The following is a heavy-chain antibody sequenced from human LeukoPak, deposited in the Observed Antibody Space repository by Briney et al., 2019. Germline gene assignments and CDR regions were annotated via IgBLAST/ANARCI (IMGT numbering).Heavy chain of an antibody. CDR1: GFTFDDYA. V-gene: IGHV3-9*01. Sequence: PGRSLSLFCAASGFTFDDYAMLWVRQAPGKGLEGVSGISWNSGSIGYADSVKGRFTISRDNAKNSLYLQMNSLRAEDTALYYCAKDIGPLPRGGAFDYWGQGTLVTVSS. D-gene: IGHD1-26*01. J-gene: IGHJ4*02. CDR2: ISWNSGSI. CDR3: AKDIGPLPRGGAFDY.